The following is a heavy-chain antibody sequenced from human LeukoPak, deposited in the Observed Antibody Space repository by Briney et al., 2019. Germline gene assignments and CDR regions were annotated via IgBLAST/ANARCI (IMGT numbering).Heavy chain of an antibody. CDR3: AKDLVGGYSYGLFDY. D-gene: IGHD5-18*01. Sequence: GGSLRLSCAASGFTFSSYGMSWVRQAPGKGLEWVAAISAGGGSTYYADSVKGRFTISRDNSKNTLYLQMNSLRAEDTAVYYCAKDLVGGYSYGLFDYWGQGTLVTVSS. CDR1: GFTFSSYG. CDR2: ISAGGGST. V-gene: IGHV3-23*01. J-gene: IGHJ4*02.